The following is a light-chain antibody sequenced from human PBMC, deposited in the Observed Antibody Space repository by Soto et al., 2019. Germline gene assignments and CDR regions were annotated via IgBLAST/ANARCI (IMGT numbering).Light chain of an antibody. V-gene: IGLV1-40*01. CDR1: SSNIGAGYD. CDR3: QSYDSSLSAWV. CDR2: VNN. J-gene: IGLJ3*02. Sequence: QSALTQPPSVSGAPGQRVTISCTGSSSNIGAGYDVHWYQQLPGTAPKLLIYVNNNRPSGVPDRFSGSKSGTSASLAITGLQAEDEADYYCQSYDSSLSAWVFGGGTKLTVL.